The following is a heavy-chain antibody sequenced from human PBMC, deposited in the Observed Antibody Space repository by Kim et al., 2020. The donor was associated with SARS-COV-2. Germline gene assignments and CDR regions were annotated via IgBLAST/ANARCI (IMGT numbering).Heavy chain of an antibody. CDR3: ARVRTAMANFGYYGMDV. V-gene: IGHV1-69*04. Sequence: QKFQGRVTITADKSTSTAYMELSSLRSEDTAVYYCARVRTAMANFGYYGMDVWGQGTTVTVSS. J-gene: IGHJ6*02. D-gene: IGHD5-18*01.